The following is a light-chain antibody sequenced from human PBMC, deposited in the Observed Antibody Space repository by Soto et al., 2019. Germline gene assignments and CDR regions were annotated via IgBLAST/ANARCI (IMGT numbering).Light chain of an antibody. V-gene: IGKV1-39*01. Sequence: DIRMSQSPSTLSGSVGDRVTITCRASQSISSYLYWYQQKPGKAPKLLIYAASSLQSGVPSRFSGSGSGTDFTLTIRSLQPEDFATYYCPQSSSTPIPFAQGRRLEN. J-gene: IGKJ5*01. CDR3: PQSSSTPIP. CDR2: AAS. CDR1: QSISSY.